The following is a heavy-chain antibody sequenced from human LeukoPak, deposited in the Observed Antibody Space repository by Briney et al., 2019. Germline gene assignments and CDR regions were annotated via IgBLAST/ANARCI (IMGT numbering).Heavy chain of an antibody. CDR1: GFTFSSYW. CDR2: IYTDANT. V-gene: IGHV3-53*01. J-gene: IGHJ6*04. Sequence: PGGSLRLSCAASGFTFSSYWMSWVRQAPGKGLEWVSVIYTDANTYYADSVKGRFTISRDNSKNTVFLQMNSLRAEDTAVYYCARDREVVTAKAQMDVWGKGTTVTVFS. CDR3: ARDREVVTAKAQMDV. D-gene: IGHD2-21*02.